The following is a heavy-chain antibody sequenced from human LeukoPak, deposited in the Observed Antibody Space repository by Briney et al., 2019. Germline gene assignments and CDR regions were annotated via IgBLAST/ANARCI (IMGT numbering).Heavy chain of an antibody. CDR2: ISSSSSYI. J-gene: IGHJ4*02. D-gene: IGHD3-9*01. CDR3: ARYYDILPGSVYFYY. CDR1: GFTFSSYS. Sequence: GGSLRLSCAASGFTFSSYSMNWVRQAPGKGLEWISSISSSSSYIYYADSVKGRFTISRDNAKNSLYLQMNSLRAEDTAVYYCARYYDILPGSVYFYYWGQGTLVTVSS. V-gene: IGHV3-21*01.